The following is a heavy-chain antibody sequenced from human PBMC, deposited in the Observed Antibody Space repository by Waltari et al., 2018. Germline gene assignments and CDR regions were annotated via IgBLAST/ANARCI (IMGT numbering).Heavy chain of an antibody. CDR1: GDSIKNNW. Sequence: QVQLQESGPGLVKPSETLSLSCTVSGDSIKNNWWNWIRQSPGKGLEWIGNIHYIGNTNYNPSLKSRVAISVDMSKNAISLTLSSVTTADTAVYYCAGQVLMVYAPFAPWGQGTQVTVSS. CDR3: AGQVLMVYAPFAP. J-gene: IGHJ5*02. V-gene: IGHV4-59*01. CDR2: IHYIGNT. D-gene: IGHD2-8*01.